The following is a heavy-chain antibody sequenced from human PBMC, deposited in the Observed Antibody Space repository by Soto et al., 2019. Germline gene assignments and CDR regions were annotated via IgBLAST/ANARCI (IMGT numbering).Heavy chain of an antibody. D-gene: IGHD2-21*02. J-gene: IGHJ4*02. CDR2: IYYSGRT. Sequence: PSETLSLTCSVSGESISSSSYYWCWIRQPPGKGLEWIGSIYYSGRTYYNPSFKSRVTISIDTSKNQFSLKLSSVTATDTAVYYCARQRTTVVTQAYFDHWGQGALVTVS. CDR1: GESISSSSYY. CDR3: ARQRTTVVTQAYFDH. V-gene: IGHV4-39*01.